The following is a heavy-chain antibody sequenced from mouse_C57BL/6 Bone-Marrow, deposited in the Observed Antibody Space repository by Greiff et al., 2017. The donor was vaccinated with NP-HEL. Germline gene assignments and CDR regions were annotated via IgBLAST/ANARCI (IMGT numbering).Heavy chain of an antibody. D-gene: IGHD1-1*01. CDR2: IDPSDSYT. V-gene: IGHV1-69*01. CDR1: GYTFTSYW. Sequence: QVQLQQPGAELVMPGASVKLSCKASGYTFTSYWMHWVKQRPGQGLEWIGEIDPSDSYTNYNQKFKGKSTLTVDKSSSTAYMQLSSLTSEDSAVYYCARRGDYGSRDYWGQGTTLTVSS. J-gene: IGHJ2*01. CDR3: ARRGDYGSRDY.